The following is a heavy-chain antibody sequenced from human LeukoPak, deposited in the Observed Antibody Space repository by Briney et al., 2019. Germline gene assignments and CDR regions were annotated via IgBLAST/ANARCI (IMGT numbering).Heavy chain of an antibody. J-gene: IGHJ6*03. D-gene: IGHD6-19*01. CDR1: GGSISSSSYY. Sequence: SETLSLTCTVSGGSISSSSYYWGWIRQPPGKGLEWIGSIYYSGDTYYNPSLKSRQDTISVDTSKNQFSLRLSSVTAADTAVYYCARHQWHYYYYMGVWGKGSTVTVSS. CDR3: ARHQWHYYYYMGV. V-gene: IGHV4-39*01. CDR2: IYYSGDT.